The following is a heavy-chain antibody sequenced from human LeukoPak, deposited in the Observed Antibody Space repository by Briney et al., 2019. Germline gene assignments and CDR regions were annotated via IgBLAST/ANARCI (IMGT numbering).Heavy chain of an antibody. CDR2: ISYDGSNK. J-gene: IGHJ2*01. CDR3: AKSGREYYWYFDL. D-gene: IGHD6-6*01. Sequence: GGSLRLSCAASGFTFSSYGMHWVRQAPGKGLEWVAVISYDGSNKYYADSVKGRFTISRDNSKNTLYLQMNSLRAEDTAVYYCAKSGREYYWYFDLWGRGTLVTVSS. V-gene: IGHV3-30*18. CDR1: GFTFSSYG.